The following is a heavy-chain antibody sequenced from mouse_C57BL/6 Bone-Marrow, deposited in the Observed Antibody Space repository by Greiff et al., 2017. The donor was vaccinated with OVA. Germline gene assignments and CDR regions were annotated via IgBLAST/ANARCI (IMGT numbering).Heavy chain of an antibody. CDR3: VRDLGYSFAY. Sequence: DVHLVESGGGLVQPKGSLNLSCAASGFTFTTYAMHCVRQAPGKGLEWVARIRSKSSNYATYYADSVKDRFTISRDDSQSMLYLQMNNLKTEDTAMYYCVRDLGYSFAYWGQGTLVTVSA. CDR2: IRSKSSNYAT. V-gene: IGHV10-3*01. J-gene: IGHJ3*01. CDR1: GFTFTTYA. D-gene: IGHD2-3*01.